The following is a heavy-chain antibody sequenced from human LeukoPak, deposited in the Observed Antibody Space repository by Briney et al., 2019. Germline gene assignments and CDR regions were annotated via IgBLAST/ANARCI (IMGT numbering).Heavy chain of an antibody. CDR2: INPNSGGT. CDR1: GYTFTGYY. Sequence: GASVKVSCKASGYTFTGYYMRWVRQAPGQGLEWMGWINPNSGGTNYAQKFQGRVTMTRDTSISTAYMELSRLRSGDTAVYYCARDYVRASYGMDVWGQGTTVTVSS. CDR3: ARDYVRASYGMDV. D-gene: IGHD3-10*02. J-gene: IGHJ6*02. V-gene: IGHV1-2*02.